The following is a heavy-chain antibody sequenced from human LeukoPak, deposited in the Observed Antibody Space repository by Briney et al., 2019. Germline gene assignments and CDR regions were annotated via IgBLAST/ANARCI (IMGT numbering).Heavy chain of an antibody. CDR1: GFTFSSYA. CDR2: ISGSGGST. V-gene: IGHV3-23*01. J-gene: IGHJ3*02. Sequence: SGGSLRLSCAASGFTFSSYAMSWVRQAPGKGLEWVSAISGSGGSTYYADSVKGRFTISRDNSKNTLYLQMNSLRAEDTAVYSCAKGRFHGSGSYLNSFDIWGQGTMVTVSS. CDR3: AKGRFHGSGSYLNSFDI. D-gene: IGHD3-10*01.